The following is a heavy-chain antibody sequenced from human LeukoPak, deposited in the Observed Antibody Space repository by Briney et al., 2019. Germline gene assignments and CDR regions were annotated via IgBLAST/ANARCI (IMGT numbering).Heavy chain of an antibody. J-gene: IGHJ4*02. V-gene: IGHV1-8*02. CDR2: MNPNSGNT. D-gene: IGHD2-2*01. Sequence: ASVKVSCKASGYTFTSYGISWVRQAPGQGLEWMGWMNPNSGNTGYAQKFQGRVTMTRNTSISTAYMELSSLRSEDTAVYYCATHIVVVPAAWGGLGYWGQGTLVTVSS. CDR1: GYTFTSYG. CDR3: ATHIVVVPAAWGGLGY.